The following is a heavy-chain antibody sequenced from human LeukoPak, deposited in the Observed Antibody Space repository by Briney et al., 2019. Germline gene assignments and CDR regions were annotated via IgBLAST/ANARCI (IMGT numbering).Heavy chain of an antibody. J-gene: IGHJ4*02. CDR3: ARRYCSSTDCLFDY. V-gene: IGHV3-48*03. CDR2: LSSGSSIK. Sequence: PGGSLRLSCAASGFTFSNYDMNWVRQAPGKGLEWASHLSSGSSIKYYADSLKGRFTISRDNAKSSLYLQMNSLRAEDTAVYYCARRYCSSTDCLFDYWGQGTLVTVSS. CDR1: GFTFSNYD. D-gene: IGHD2-2*01.